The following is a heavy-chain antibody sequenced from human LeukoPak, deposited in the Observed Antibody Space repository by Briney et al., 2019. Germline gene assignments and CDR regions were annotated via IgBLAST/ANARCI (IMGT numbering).Heavy chain of an antibody. CDR3: ARGPDCSSTSCYPAYYYGMDV. J-gene: IGHJ6*04. V-gene: IGHV1-69*13. CDR2: IIPIFGTA. Sequence: SVKVSCKASGGTFSIYAISWVRQAPGQGLEWMGGIIPIFGTANCAQKFQGRVTITADESTSTAYMELSSLRSEDTGVYYCARGPDCSSTSCYPAYYYGMDVWGKGTTVTVSS. D-gene: IGHD2-2*01. CDR1: GGTFSIYA.